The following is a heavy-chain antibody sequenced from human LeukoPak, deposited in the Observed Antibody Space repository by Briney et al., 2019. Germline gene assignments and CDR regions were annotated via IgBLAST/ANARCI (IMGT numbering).Heavy chain of an antibody. CDR3: ARAFTPGIRKALWIGDSL. D-gene: IGHD3-10*01. J-gene: IGHJ4*02. CDR2: VSAHGLDK. V-gene: IGHV3-30*04. Sequence: QPGTSLSLSCAASGFTFSSYAMHWVRQAPGKGLEWLAVVSAHGLDKFYASSVRGRFTISKDTSKNTLSLQMNSLRSDDSGVYYCARAFTPGIRKALWIGDSLWDQGTLVTVSS. CDR1: GFTFSSYA.